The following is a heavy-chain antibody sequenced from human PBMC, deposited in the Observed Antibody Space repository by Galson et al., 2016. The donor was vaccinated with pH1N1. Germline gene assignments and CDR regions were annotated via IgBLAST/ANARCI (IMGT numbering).Heavy chain of an antibody. Sequence: SVKVSCKASGGTFSSYAVSWVRQAPGQGLEWVGGIIGMFGTTTYAQKLQGRVTITAEELTSSSYMDLTSLTSEDTALYYCARSRGYSYGSYYFDNWGQGTLVTVSS. CDR3: ARSRGYSYGSYYFDN. V-gene: IGHV1-69*13. J-gene: IGHJ4*02. D-gene: IGHD5-18*01. CDR1: GGTFSSYA. CDR2: IIGMFGTT.